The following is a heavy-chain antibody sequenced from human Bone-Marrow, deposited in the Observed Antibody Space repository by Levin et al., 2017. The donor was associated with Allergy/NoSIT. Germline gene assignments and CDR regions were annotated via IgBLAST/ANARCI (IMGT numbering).Heavy chain of an antibody. J-gene: IGHJ3*02. D-gene: IGHD5-12*01. V-gene: IGHV3-30*18. CDR1: GFPFSTYA. Sequence: PTGGSLRLSCAASGFPFSTYAMHWVRQAPGKGLEWVAGLSYDGNYKKYADSVEGRFTISRDNSENTLDLQVDSLGSEDTAVYYCAKVRVAYSGYEYPDAFDTWGQGTMITVSS. CDR3: AKVRVAYSGYEYPDAFDT. CDR2: LSYDGNYK.